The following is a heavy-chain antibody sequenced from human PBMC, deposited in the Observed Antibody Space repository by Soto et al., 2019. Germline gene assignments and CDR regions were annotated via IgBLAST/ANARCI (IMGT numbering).Heavy chain of an antibody. CDR2: IIPRSATS. V-gene: IGHV1-69*12. J-gene: IGHJ6*02. CDR3: AREGLVLVPTTVNSDYNYYAMDV. CDR1: GDTFSTYT. D-gene: IGHD1-1*01. Sequence: QVQLVQSGAEVKKPGSSVKVSCKASGDTFSTYTITWMRQAPGQGLEWMGGIIPRSATSNYAQKVQGRVRLTGAESTNTANVELGSLRYEDTPGYSGAREGLVLVPTTVNSDYNYYAMDVWGQGTTVTVSS.